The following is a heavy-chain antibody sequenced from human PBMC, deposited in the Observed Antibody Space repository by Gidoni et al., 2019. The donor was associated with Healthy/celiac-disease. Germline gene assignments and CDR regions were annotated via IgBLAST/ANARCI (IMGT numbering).Heavy chain of an antibody. D-gene: IGHD3-16*01. Sequence: EVQLVESGGGLIQPGGSLRLSCAASGFTVSSNYMSWVRQAPGKGLEWVSVIYSGGSTYYADSVKGRFTISRDNSKNTLYLQMNSLRAEDTAVYYCARNRWGVGANFDYWGQGTLVTVSS. CDR1: GFTVSSNY. V-gene: IGHV3-53*01. CDR2: IYSGGST. J-gene: IGHJ4*02. CDR3: ARNRWGVGANFDY.